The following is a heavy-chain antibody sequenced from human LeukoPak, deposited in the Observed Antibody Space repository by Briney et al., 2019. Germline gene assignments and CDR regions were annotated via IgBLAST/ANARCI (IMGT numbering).Heavy chain of an antibody. V-gene: IGHV3-21*01. Sequence: GGSLRLSCAASGFTFSSYSMNWVRQAPGKGLEWVSSISSSSSYIYYADSVKGRFTISRDNAKNSLYLQMNSLRAEDTAVYYCARGKLGIGVFDYWGQGTRVTVSS. CDR1: GFTFSSYS. J-gene: IGHJ4*02. CDR2: ISSSSSYI. D-gene: IGHD7-27*01. CDR3: ARGKLGIGVFDY.